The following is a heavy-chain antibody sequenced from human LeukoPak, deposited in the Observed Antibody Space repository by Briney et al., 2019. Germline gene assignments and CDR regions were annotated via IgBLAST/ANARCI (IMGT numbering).Heavy chain of an antibody. D-gene: IGHD1-7*01. V-gene: IGHV4-34*01. CDR2: INDSGTI. CDR1: GGSFSNYY. J-gene: IGHJ6*03. CDR3: ARRWNYGRNYYIDV. Sequence: SETLSLTCAVYGGSFSNYYWSWIRQPPGKRLEWIGEINDSGTINYNPSLMSRVTISVDKSKNQFSLKLSSVTAADTAVYYCARRWNYGRNYYIDVWGKGATVSVSS.